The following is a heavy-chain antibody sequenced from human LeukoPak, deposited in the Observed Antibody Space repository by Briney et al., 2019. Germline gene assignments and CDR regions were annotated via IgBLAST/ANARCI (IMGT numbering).Heavy chain of an antibody. V-gene: IGHV3-48*01. Sequence: GGSLRLSCAASGFTFSSYSMNWVRQAPGKGLEWVSYISSSSSTIYYADSVKGRFTISRDNAKNSLYLQMNSLRAEDTAVYYCAKASAMIVVVSKHFDYWGQGTLVTVSS. D-gene: IGHD3-22*01. CDR3: AKASAMIVVVSKHFDY. J-gene: IGHJ4*02. CDR2: ISSSSSTI. CDR1: GFTFSSYS.